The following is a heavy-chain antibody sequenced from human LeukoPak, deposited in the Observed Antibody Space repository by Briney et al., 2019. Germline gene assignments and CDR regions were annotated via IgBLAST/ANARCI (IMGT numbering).Heavy chain of an antibody. V-gene: IGHV4-39*01. J-gene: IGHJ4*02. CDR2: IYYSGST. Sequence: PSETLSLTCTVSGGSISSSSYYWGWIRQPPGKGLERTGSIYYSGSTYYNPSLKSRVTISVHTSKNQFSLKLSSVTAADTAVYYCATVTYYYDSSGYYRSPHDYWGQGTLVTVSS. CDR3: ATVTYYYDSSGYYRSPHDY. CDR1: GGSISSSSYY. D-gene: IGHD3-22*01.